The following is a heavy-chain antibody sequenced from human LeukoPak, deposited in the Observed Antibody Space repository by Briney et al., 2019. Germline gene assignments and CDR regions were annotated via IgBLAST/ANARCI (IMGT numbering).Heavy chain of an antibody. J-gene: IGHJ4*02. D-gene: IGHD3-22*01. Sequence: LRLSCAASGFTFSSYSMNWVRQHPGKGLEWIGYIYYSGSTYYNPSLKSRVTISVDTSKNQFSLKLSSVTAADTAVYYCARGDQGSSGYFDYWGQGTLVTVSS. CDR1: GFTFSSYS. CDR3: ARGDQGSSGYFDY. CDR2: IYYSGST. V-gene: IGHV4-31*02.